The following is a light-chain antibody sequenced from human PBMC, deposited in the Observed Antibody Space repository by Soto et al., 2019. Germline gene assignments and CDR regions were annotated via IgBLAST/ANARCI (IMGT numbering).Light chain of an antibody. CDR3: QSYASSLSGLV. J-gene: IGLJ1*01. Sequence: QSVLTQPPSVSGAPGQRVTISCTGSSSNIGAGYDVHWYQQLPGTAPKLLIYGNSNRPSGVPDRFSGSKSGTSASLAITGLQAEDEADYYCQSYASSLSGLVFGTGTQLTVL. CDR2: GNS. V-gene: IGLV1-40*01. CDR1: SSNIGAGYD.